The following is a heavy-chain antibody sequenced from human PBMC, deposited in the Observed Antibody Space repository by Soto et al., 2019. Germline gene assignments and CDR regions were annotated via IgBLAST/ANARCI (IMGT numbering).Heavy chain of an antibody. CDR1: GFTFSYYA. Sequence: PGGSLRLSCAASGFTFSYYAMDWVRQAPGKGLEWVAVIPYDGSNKYYADSVKGRFTISRDNSKNTLYLQMNSLRAEDTAVYYCARVGGRYTIYYGMDVWGQGTTVTVSS. D-gene: IGHD3-10*01. V-gene: IGHV3-30-3*01. CDR3: ARVGGRYTIYYGMDV. J-gene: IGHJ6*02. CDR2: IPYDGSNK.